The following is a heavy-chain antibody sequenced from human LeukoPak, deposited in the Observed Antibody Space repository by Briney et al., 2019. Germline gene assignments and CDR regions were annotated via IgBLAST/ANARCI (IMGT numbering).Heavy chain of an antibody. Sequence: GGSLRLSCAASGFTFDDYGMSWVRQAPGKGLEWVSGINWNGGSTGYADSVKGRFTISRDNAKNSLYLQMNSLRAEDTALYCCARDSPTRGSGWYYFDYWGQGTLVTVSS. CDR1: GFTFDDYG. CDR3: ARDSPTRGSGWYYFDY. CDR2: INWNGGST. V-gene: IGHV3-20*04. D-gene: IGHD6-19*01. J-gene: IGHJ4*02.